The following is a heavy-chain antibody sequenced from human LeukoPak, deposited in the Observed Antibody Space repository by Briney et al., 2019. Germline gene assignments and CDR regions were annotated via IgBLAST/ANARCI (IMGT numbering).Heavy chain of an antibody. D-gene: IGHD5-12*01. Sequence: GGSLRLSCAASGFTFSRYNVNWVRQAPGKGLEWVSSISSSSTNIYYADSVKGRFTISRDNAKNSLYLQMNSLRAEDTAVYYCARDRGYLAPDYWGQGTLVTVSS. V-gene: IGHV3-21*01. CDR1: GFTFSRYN. CDR3: ARDRGYLAPDY. J-gene: IGHJ4*02. CDR2: ISSSSTNI.